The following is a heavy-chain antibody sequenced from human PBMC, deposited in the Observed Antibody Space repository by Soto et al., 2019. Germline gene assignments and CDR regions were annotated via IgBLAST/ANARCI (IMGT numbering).Heavy chain of an antibody. V-gene: IGHV3-23*01. CDR3: AKSRPSTNCDSNFFDP. D-gene: IGHD3-22*01. CDR2: ISGSGVTT. Sequence: EVQLLESGGGLVQPGGSLRLSCAASGFTFSSDAMSWVRQAPGKGLEWLSAISGSGVTTYYADSVKGRITISRDNSKNTLYLRMNSLRAEDTAVYYCAKSRPSTNCDSNFFDPWGQGTLVTVSS. CDR1: GFTFSSDA. J-gene: IGHJ5*02.